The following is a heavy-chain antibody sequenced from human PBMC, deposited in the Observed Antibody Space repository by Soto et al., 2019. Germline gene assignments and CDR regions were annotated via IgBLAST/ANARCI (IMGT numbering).Heavy chain of an antibody. CDR3: AGAPGWLIEK. D-gene: IGHD5-12*01. CDR2: IKQDGSEE. CDR1: GFTFSTFW. V-gene: IGHV3-7*04. Sequence: EMQMVESGGGLVQPGGSLRLSCAASGFTFSTFWMFWVRQAPGKGLVWVATIKQDGSEERYVDSVKGRFTISRDNAKNSLHLQINSLRVEDTAVYFCAGAPGWLIEKRGQGTLVTVSS. J-gene: IGHJ4*02.